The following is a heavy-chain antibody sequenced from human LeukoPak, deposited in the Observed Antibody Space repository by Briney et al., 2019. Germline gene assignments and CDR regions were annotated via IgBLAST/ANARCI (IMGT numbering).Heavy chain of an antibody. CDR1: GFTFSSYA. CDR2: ISSSSSYI. CDR3: ARDNSSSWYTGYYYYYYGMDV. Sequence: PGGSLRLSCAASGFTFSSYAMHWVRQAAGKGLEWVSSISSSSSYIYYADSVKGRFTISRDNAKNSLYLQMNSLRAEDTAVYYCARDNSSSWYTGYYYYYYGMDVWGQGTTVTVSS. J-gene: IGHJ6*02. V-gene: IGHV3-21*01. D-gene: IGHD6-13*01.